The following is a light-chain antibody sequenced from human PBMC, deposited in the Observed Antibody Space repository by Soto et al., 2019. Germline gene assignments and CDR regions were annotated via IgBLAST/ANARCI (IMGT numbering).Light chain of an antibody. Sequence: EIVLTQSPAILSLSPGERATLSCRASQSVGSYLAWYQQKPGQAPRLLIYDASNRATGIPARFSGSGSGTDFTLTISSLEPEDFAVYYCQQRSNWRWTFGQGTKVEIK. CDR2: DAS. CDR1: QSVGSY. CDR3: QQRSNWRWT. J-gene: IGKJ1*01. V-gene: IGKV3-11*01.